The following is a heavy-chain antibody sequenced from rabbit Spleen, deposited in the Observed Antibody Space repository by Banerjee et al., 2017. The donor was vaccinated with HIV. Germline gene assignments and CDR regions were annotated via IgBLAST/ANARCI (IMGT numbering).Heavy chain of an antibody. CDR2: IEPIFGNT. Sequence: QEQLEESGGDLVKPGASLTLTCTASGFSFSYSDYMCWVHQPPGKGLEWIGYIEPIFGNTYYANWVNGRFTISSHNAQNTLYLQLSSLTAADTATYSCARGSIYSIATYFNLWGQGTLVTVS. D-gene: IGHD7-1*01. CDR3: ARGSIYSIATYFNL. V-gene: IGHV1S45*01. CDR1: GFSFSYSDY. J-gene: IGHJ4*01.